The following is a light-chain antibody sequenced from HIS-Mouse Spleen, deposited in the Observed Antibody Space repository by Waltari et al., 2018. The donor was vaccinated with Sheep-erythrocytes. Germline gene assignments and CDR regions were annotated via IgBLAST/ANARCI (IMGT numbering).Light chain of an antibody. Sequence: SYDLTQPPSVSVSPGQTASITCSGDKLGDKYACWYQQKPGKSPVLVIYQDSKRPSGIPVVFSGSNSGNTATLTISGTQAMDEADYYCQAWDSSTAWVFGGGTKLTVL. CDR2: QDS. V-gene: IGLV3-1*01. CDR1: KLGDKY. CDR3: QAWDSSTAWV. J-gene: IGLJ3*02.